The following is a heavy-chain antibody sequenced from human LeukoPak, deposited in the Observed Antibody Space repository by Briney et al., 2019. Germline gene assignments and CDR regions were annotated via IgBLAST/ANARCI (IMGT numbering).Heavy chain of an antibody. CDR3: AKVLTSGWYLDAFNI. J-gene: IGHJ3*02. V-gene: IGHV3-30*18. D-gene: IGHD6-19*01. CDR1: GFTFSSCG. CDR2: ISYDGSDK. Sequence: GGSLRLSCAASGFTFSSCGMHWVRQAPGKGLEWVAVISYDGSDKYYADSVKGRFTISRGNSKNTLFLEMNSLRAEDTAVYYCAKVLTSGWYLDAFNIWGQGTMVTVSS.